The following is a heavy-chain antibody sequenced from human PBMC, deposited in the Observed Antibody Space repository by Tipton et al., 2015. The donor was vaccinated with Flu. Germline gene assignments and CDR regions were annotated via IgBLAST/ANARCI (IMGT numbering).Heavy chain of an antibody. V-gene: IGHV4-61*02. CDR3: ARSKYPPQGGVVDDY. J-gene: IGHJ4*02. Sequence: TLSLTCTVSGGSISSGSYYWSWIRQPAGKGLEWIVRIFNSGSTNYNPSLKSRVTISVDTSKNQFSLKLSSVTAAVTAVYYCARSKYPPQGGVVDDYWGQGTLVTVSS. D-gene: IGHD3-3*01. CDR2: IFNSGST. CDR1: GGSISSGSYY.